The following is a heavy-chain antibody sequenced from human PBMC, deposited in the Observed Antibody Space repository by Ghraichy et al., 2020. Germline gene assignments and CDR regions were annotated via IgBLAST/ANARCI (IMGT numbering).Heavy chain of an antibody. CDR1: GFTFSSYG. Sequence: GESLNISCAASGFTFSSYGMHWVRQAPGKGLEWVAVIWYDGSNKYYADSVKGRFTISRDNSKNTLYLQMNSLRAEDTAVYYCAAGITGTTDYWGQGTLVTVSS. CDR3: AAGITGTTDY. V-gene: IGHV3-33*01. J-gene: IGHJ4*02. CDR2: IWYDGSNK. D-gene: IGHD1-7*01.